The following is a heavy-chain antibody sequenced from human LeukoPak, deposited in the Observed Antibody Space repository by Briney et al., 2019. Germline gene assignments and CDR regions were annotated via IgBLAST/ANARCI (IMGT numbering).Heavy chain of an antibody. J-gene: IGHJ6*03. V-gene: IGHV1-69*01. D-gene: IGHD3-3*01. CDR1: GGTFSSYA. CDR3: AAGELRFPYMDV. Sequence: SVKVSCKASGGTFSSYAISWVRQAPGQGLEWMGGIIPIFGTANYAQKFQGRVTITADESTSTAYMELSSLRSEDTAVYYCAAGELRFPYMDVWGKGTTVTVSS. CDR2: IIPIFGTA.